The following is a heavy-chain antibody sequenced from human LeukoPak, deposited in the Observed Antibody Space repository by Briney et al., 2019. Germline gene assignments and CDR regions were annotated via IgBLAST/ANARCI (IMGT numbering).Heavy chain of an antibody. J-gene: IGHJ4*02. CDR1: GFTFSDYY. CDR2: ISGSGSTT. D-gene: IGHD3-22*01. Sequence: GGSLRLSCAASGFTFSDYYMTWIRQAPGKGLEWVSYISGSGSTTYYADSVKGRFTISRDNAKNSLNLQMNSLRAEDTAVYYCARIYGQYYDSSGYSHWGQGTLVTVSS. CDR3: ARIYGQYYDSSGYSH. V-gene: IGHV3-11*04.